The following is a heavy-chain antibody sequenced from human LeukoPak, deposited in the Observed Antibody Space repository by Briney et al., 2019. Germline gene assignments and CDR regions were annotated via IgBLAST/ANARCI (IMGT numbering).Heavy chain of an antibody. D-gene: IGHD1-26*01. CDR2: INWNGGST. J-gene: IGHJ6*03. V-gene: IGHV3-20*04. CDR1: GFTFDDYG. Sequence: GGSLRLSCAASGFTFDDYGMSWVRQAPGKGLEWVSGINWNGGSTGYADSVKGRFTISRDNAKNSLYLQMNSLRAEDTAVYYCAKEGGELLTPYYYYYMDVWGKGTTVTVSS. CDR3: AKEGGELLTPYYYYYMDV.